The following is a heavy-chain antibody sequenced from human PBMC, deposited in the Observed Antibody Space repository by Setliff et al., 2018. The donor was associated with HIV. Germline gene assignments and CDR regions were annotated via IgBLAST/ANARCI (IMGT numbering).Heavy chain of an antibody. CDR3: ARAAAGNTGPFDL. CDR2: IYTSGST. Sequence: SETLSLTCTVSDSGTYYWSWIRQPAGRGLEWIGHIYTSGSTNYNPSLKSRVTISVDTSKNHFSLKLNSVTAADTAVYYCARAAAGNTGPFDLWGQGSPVTVSS. D-gene: IGHD4-17*01. V-gene: IGHV4-61*09. CDR1: DSGTYY. J-gene: IGHJ4*02.